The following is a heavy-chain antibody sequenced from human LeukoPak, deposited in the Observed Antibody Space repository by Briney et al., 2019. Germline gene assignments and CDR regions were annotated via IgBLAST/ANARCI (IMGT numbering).Heavy chain of an antibody. CDR1: GGTFSSYA. CDR3: AREAAEPYCSGGSCWMDDY. J-gene: IGHJ4*02. Sequence: EASVKVSCKASGGTFSSYAIGWVRQAPGQGLEWMGGIIPIFGTANYAQKFQGRVTITADESTSTAYMELSSLRSEDTAVYYCAREAAEPYCSGGSCWMDDYWGQGTLVTVSS. D-gene: IGHD2-15*01. CDR2: IIPIFGTA. V-gene: IGHV1-69*13.